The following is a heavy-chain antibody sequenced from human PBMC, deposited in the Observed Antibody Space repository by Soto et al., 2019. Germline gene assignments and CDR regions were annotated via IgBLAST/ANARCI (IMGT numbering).Heavy chain of an antibody. CDR2: TYYRSKWYN. J-gene: IGHJ6*02. V-gene: IGHV6-1*01. CDR1: GDSVSSNSAA. CDR3: ARDRDIVVVPAAIYYYGMDV. D-gene: IGHD2-2*01. Sequence: TLSLTCAISGDSVSSNSAAWNWIRQSPSRGLEWLGRTYYRSKWYNDYAVSVKSRITINPDTSKNQFSLQLNSVTPEDTAVYYCARDRDIVVVPAAIYYYGMDVWGQGTTVTVSS.